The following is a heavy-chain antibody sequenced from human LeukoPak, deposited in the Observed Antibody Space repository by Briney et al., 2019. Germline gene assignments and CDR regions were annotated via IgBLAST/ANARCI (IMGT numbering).Heavy chain of an antibody. CDR3: AREAVWFGELVTD. Sequence: SETLSLTCTVSGGSLSSGSYYWSWIRQPAGKGLEWIGYIYYSGSTNYNPSLKSRVTISVDTSKNQFCLKLSSVTAADTAVYYCAREAVWFGELVTDWGQGTLVTVSS. J-gene: IGHJ4*02. CDR2: IYYSGST. CDR1: GGSLSSGSYY. D-gene: IGHD3-10*01. V-gene: IGHV4-61*10.